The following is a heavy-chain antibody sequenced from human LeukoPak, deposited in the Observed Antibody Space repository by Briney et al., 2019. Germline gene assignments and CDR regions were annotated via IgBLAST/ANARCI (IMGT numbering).Heavy chain of an antibody. CDR2: IYHSGST. CDR3: ARDLGSGKYSYY. Sequence: SETLSLTCTVSGGSISSYYWGWIRQPPGKGLEWIGSIYHSGSTYYNPSLKSRVTISVDTSKNQFSLKLSSVTAADTAVYYCARDLGSGKYSYYWGQGTLVTVSS. CDR1: GGSISSYY. J-gene: IGHJ4*02. V-gene: IGHV4-38-2*02. D-gene: IGHD3-10*02.